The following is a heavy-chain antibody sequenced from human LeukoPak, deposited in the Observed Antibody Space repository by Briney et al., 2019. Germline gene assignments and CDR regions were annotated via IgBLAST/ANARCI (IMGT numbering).Heavy chain of an antibody. Sequence: SVKVSCKASGGTFSSYAISWVRQAPGQGLAWMGGIIPIFGTANYAQKFQGRVTITADESTSTAYMELSSLRSEDTAVYYCARVVVLLWFGEFEYYYYGMDVWGQGTTVTVSS. D-gene: IGHD3-10*01. CDR2: IIPIFGTA. J-gene: IGHJ6*02. V-gene: IGHV1-69*13. CDR3: ARVVVLLWFGEFEYYYYGMDV. CDR1: GGTFSSYA.